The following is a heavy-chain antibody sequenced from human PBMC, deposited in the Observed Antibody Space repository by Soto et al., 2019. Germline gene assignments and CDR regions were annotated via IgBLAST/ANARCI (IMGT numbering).Heavy chain of an antibody. D-gene: IGHD3-3*01. V-gene: IGHV1-69*13. Sequence: GASVKVSCKASGGTFSSYAISWVRQAPGQGLEWMGGIIPIFGTANYAQKFQGRVTITADESTSTAYMELSSLRSEDTAVYYCARAVWDINDDFWSGYSPARGYYYYGIDVWGQGTTVTVSS. CDR2: IIPIFGTA. J-gene: IGHJ6*02. CDR3: ARAVWDINDDFWSGYSPARGYYYYGIDV. CDR1: GGTFSSYA.